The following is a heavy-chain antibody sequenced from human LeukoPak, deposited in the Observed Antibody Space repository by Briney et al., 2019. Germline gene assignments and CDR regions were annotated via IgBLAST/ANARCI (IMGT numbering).Heavy chain of an antibody. D-gene: IGHD5-12*01. V-gene: IGHV3-23*01. CDR3: ARGPSGYHNT. CDR2: ITGSGGTT. Sequence: GGSLRLSCAASGFSFSIYGMNWVRQAPGKWLEWVSGITGSGGTTYYADSVKGRATISRDNSKNTLYLQMNSLRAEDTAVYYCARGPSGYHNTGGQGTLVTVSS. J-gene: IGHJ4*02. CDR1: GFSFSIYG.